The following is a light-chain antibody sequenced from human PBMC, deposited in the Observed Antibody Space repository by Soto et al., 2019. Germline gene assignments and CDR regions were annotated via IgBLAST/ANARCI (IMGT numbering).Light chain of an antibody. CDR3: QQYGSSLFT. Sequence: DIVLTQAPGTLSFSPGERATLSCRASQSVSSKYLAWYQQKPGQAPRVLIYGASIRATDIPERFSGGGSGTDFTLTSTRLEPEDFAVYYCQQYGSSLFTFGPGTKVDIK. J-gene: IGKJ3*01. CDR1: QSVSSKY. CDR2: GAS. V-gene: IGKV3-20*01.